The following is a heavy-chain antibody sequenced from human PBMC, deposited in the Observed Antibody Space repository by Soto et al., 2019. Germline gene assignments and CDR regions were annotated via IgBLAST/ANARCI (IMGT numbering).Heavy chain of an antibody. CDR2: ISRSGNTM. J-gene: IGHJ4*02. Sequence: PGGSLRLSCAASGFTFGHYGLNWVRQAPGKGLEWLAVISRSGNTMYYGDYVKGRFTISRDNAENSVFLQMISLRAEDTAVYYCARVKLAGRGGFDYWGLGTLVTVSS. V-gene: IGHV3-11*01. D-gene: IGHD2-15*01. CDR3: ARVKLAGRGGFDY. CDR1: GFTFGHYG.